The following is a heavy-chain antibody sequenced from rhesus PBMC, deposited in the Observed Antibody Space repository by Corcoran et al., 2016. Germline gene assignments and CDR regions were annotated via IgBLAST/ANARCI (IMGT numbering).Heavy chain of an antibody. V-gene: IGHV4-122*02. CDR2: ISQSGST. Sequence: QVQLQESGPGLVKSSETLSLTCAVSGGSISSSYNYWSWIRQAPGKGLEWIGCISQSGSTSYNPSLKSRVTISRDTSKNQFSLKLTSVTAADTAFYYCARRDCSSSSCYFDNWGQGVLVTVSS. D-gene: IGHD2-2*01. J-gene: IGHJ4*01. CDR3: ARRDCSSSSCYFDN. CDR1: GGSISSSYNY.